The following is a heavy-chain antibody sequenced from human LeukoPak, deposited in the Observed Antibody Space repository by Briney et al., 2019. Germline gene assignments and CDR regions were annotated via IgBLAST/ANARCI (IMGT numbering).Heavy chain of an antibody. CDR1: EYTFTGDY. Sequence: ASVKVPCKTSEYTFTGDYMHWVRQAPGQGPEWMGWINLNSGGTTYAQKFQGRVTMTRDTSISTVYMELSRLRSDDTAVYYCTLRGNFDIRGYYHPWGQGTPVTVSP. CDR3: TLRGNFDIRGYYHP. V-gene: IGHV1-2*02. D-gene: IGHD3-22*01. J-gene: IGHJ4*02. CDR2: INLNSGGT.